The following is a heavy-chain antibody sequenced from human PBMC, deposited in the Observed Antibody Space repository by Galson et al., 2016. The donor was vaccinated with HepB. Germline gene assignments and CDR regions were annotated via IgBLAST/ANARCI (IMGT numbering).Heavy chain of an antibody. Sequence: NWVRQAPGKGLEWIGYIFYSGTTSYTPSLKDRLDMSVETSKNQFSLNLTSVTAADTAVYYCARGGDCTTSNRRRSWYFELWGRGTLVTVSS. CDR2: IFYSGTT. V-gene: IGHV4-31*02. CDR3: ARGGDCTTSNRRRSWYFEL. D-gene: IGHD2-8*01. J-gene: IGHJ2*01.